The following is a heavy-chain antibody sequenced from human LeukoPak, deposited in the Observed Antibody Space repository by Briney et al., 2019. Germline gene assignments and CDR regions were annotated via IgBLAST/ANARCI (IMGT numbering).Heavy chain of an antibody. V-gene: IGHV1-46*01. CDR2: INPSGGST. CDR1: GYTFTSYY. D-gene: IGHD6-19*01. Sequence: ASVKVSCKASGYTFTSYYMHWVRQAPGQGLERMGIINPSGGSTSYAQKFQGRVTMTRDTSTSTVYMELSSLRSEDTAVYYCARELAVAGTVTYYYGMDVWGQGTTVTVSS. CDR3: ARELAVAGTVTYYYGMDV. J-gene: IGHJ6*02.